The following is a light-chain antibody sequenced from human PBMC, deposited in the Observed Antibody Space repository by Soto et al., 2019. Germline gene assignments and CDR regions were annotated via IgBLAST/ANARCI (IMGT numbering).Light chain of an antibody. CDR2: NVN. V-gene: IGLV2-11*01. Sequence: QSALIQPPSVSGSPGQSVTISCTGTSSDVGSYDYVSWYQQHPGTVPKPMIYNVNTQPSGVPDRFSGSKSGNTASMTISGLQAEDEADYHCQSYDRSLSAWVFGGGTKLTVL. CDR1: SSDVGSYDY. J-gene: IGLJ3*02. CDR3: QSYDRSLSAWV.